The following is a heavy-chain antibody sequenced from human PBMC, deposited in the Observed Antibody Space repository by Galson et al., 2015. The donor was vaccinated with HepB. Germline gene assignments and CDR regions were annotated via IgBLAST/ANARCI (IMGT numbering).Heavy chain of an antibody. J-gene: IGHJ3*01. V-gene: IGHV3-48*03. CDR1: GFTFSRYT. CDR2: IISSGKTI. D-gene: IGHD3-22*01. CDR3: ARGQYYYDSGDYYYPPVDALEL. Sequence: SLRLSCAASGFTFSRYTMNWVRQAPGKGLEWVAYIISSGKTIYYADSVNGRFTISRDNANNSLYLQMNSLRAEDTAVYYCARGQYYYDSGDYYYPPVDALELWGQGTRVTVSS.